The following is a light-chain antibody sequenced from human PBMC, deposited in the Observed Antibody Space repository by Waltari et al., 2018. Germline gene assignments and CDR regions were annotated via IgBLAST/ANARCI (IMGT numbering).Light chain of an antibody. J-gene: IGLJ2*01. CDR3: QSTDSSGTDVV. Sequence: SYKLTQPYSVSVSPGQTARLTCSGDDLTKQYVHRYQQKPGQAPVILISKDSERPSGIPERFSGSSSGAIVTLTITGVQAEDEADYYCQSTDSSGTDVVFGGGTKLNVL. V-gene: IGLV3-25*03. CDR1: DLTKQY. CDR2: KDS.